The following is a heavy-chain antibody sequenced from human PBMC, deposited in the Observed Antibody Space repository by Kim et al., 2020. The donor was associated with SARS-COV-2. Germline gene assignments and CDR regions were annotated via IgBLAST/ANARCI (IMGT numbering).Heavy chain of an antibody. D-gene: IGHD2-15*01. J-gene: IGHJ4*02. Sequence: SVKVSCKASGCTFTSYAISWVRQAPGQGLEWMGGIIPIFGTANYAQKFQGRVTITADASTSTAYMELSSLRSEDTAVYYCARTDPYCSGGSCSGGYDFDYWGERELGTVSS. CDR2: IIPIFGTA. V-gene: IGHV1-69*13. CDR1: GCTFTSYA. CDR3: ARTDPYCSGGSCSGGYDFDY.